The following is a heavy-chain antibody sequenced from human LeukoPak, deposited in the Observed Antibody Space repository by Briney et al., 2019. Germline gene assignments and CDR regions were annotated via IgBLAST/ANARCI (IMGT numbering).Heavy chain of an antibody. CDR1: GFTFSSYA. V-gene: IGHV3-23*01. D-gene: IGHD2-21*02. J-gene: IGHJ4*02. CDR2: ISGSGGST. CDR3: AKGRGGDCYSY. Sequence: GGSLRLSCAASGFTFSSYAMSWVRQAPGKGLEWVSAISGSGGSTYYADSVKGRFTISRDNSKNTLYLQMNSLRAEGTAVYYCAKGRGGDCYSYWGQGTLVTVSS.